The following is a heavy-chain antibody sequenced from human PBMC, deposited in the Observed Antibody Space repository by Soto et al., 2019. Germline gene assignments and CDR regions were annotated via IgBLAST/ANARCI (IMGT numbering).Heavy chain of an antibody. V-gene: IGHV1-69*13. Sequence: SVKVPCKASGGTCSSYAISWVRQAPGQGLEWMGGIIPIFGTANYAQKFQGRVTIAADESTSTAYMELSSLRSEDTAVYYWARDTREPFGPWEDAFDIWGQGTMVTVSS. CDR3: ARDTREPFGPWEDAFDI. CDR2: IIPIFGTA. D-gene: IGHD3-16*01. CDR1: GGTCSSYA. J-gene: IGHJ3*02.